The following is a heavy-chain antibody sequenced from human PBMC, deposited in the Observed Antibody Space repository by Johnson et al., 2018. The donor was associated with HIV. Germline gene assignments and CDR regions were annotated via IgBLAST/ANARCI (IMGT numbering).Heavy chain of an antibody. J-gene: IGHJ3*02. Sequence: VQLVESGGGLVQPGGSLRLSCAASGFSFSSYWMSWVRQAPGKGLEGVANRKQDGSEKYYVDSVKGRVTISRDNAKNSLYLQMNSLRAEDTAVYYCARRFGAAFDIWGQGTMVTVSS. CDR1: GFSFSSYW. D-gene: IGHD3-16*01. V-gene: IGHV3-7*01. CDR2: RKQDGSEK. CDR3: ARRFGAAFDI.